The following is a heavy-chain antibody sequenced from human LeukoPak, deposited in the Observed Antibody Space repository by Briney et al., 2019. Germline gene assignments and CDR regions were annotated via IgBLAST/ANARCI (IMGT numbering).Heavy chain of an antibody. V-gene: IGHV3-30*03. J-gene: IGHJ3*02. CDR3: ARGRSGSGGAFDI. CDR1: GFTFSSYG. CDR2: ISYDGSNK. D-gene: IGHD1-26*01. Sequence: QTGGSLRLSCAASGFTFSSYGMHWVRQAPGKGLGWVAVISYDGSNKYYADSVKGRFTISRDNSKNTLYLQMNSLRAEDTAVYYCARGRSGSGGAFDIWGQGTMVSVSS.